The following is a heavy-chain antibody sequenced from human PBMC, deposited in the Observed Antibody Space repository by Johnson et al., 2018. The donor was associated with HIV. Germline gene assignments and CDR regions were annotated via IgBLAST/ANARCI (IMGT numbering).Heavy chain of an antibody. J-gene: IGHJ3*02. Sequence: VQLVESGGGLVQPGRSLRLSCAASGFTFSNAWMSWVRQAPGKGLEWVSAISGSGGSTYYADSVKGRFTISRDNSKNTLYLQMNSLRAEDTAVYYCARVMGATQVMGAFDIWGQGTMVTVSS. CDR1: GFTFSNAW. V-gene: IGHV3-23*04. CDR2: ISGSGGST. CDR3: ARVMGATQVMGAFDI. D-gene: IGHD1-26*01.